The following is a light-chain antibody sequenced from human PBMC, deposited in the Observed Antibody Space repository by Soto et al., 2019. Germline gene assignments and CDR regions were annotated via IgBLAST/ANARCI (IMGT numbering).Light chain of an antibody. CDR1: ESVSSN. CDR2: GAS. J-gene: IGKJ5*01. V-gene: IGKV3-15*01. Sequence: VVMTQSPATLSASPGERATLSCRASESVSSNLAWYQQRPGQAPRLVIYGASTRATGIPARFSGSGSGTEFTLTISSLQSEDFAVYYCQQYNNWPPITFGQGTRLEIK. CDR3: QQYNNWPPIT.